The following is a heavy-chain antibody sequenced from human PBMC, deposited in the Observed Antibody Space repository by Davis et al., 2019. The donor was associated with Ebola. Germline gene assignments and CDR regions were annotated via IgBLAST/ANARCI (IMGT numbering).Heavy chain of an antibody. J-gene: IGHJ4*02. V-gene: IGHV5-51*01. CDR3: ARPGDISGYRVGYFDS. CDR2: IYPGDSET. CDR1: GYSFTSQW. Sequence: GESLKISCKGSGYSFTSQWIGWVRQMPGEGLEWMAIIYPGDSETRYSPSFQGQVTLSADKSITTAYLQWSSVRASDTAMYYCARPGDISGYRVGYFDSWGQGTQVTVSS. D-gene: IGHD3-22*01.